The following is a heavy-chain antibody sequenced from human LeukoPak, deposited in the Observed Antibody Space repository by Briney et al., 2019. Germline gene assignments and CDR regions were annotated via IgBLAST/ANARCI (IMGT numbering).Heavy chain of an antibody. CDR2: INQDGSAK. J-gene: IGHJ4*02. CDR1: EFTFSTYW. CDR3: ARVYSSRWYQTGFDY. D-gene: IGHD6-19*01. V-gene: IGHV3-7*01. Sequence: PGESLRLSCAAAEFTFSTYWMSWVRQAPGKGLEWVAKINQDGSAKYYVDSVKGGFTISRDNAKNSLYLQMNSLSVEDTAVYYCARVYSSRWYQTGFDYWGQGTLVTVSS.